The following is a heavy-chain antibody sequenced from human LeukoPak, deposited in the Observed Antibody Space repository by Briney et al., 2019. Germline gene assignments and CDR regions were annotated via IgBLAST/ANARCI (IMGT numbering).Heavy chain of an antibody. V-gene: IGHV4-4*02. CDR1: GGSISSSNW. CDR2: IYHSGST. CDR3: ARSCRDYVHWYFDL. Sequence: SGTLSLTCAVSGGSISSSNWWSWVRQPPGKGLEWIGEIYHSGSTNYNPSLKSRVTISVDKSNNQFSLNLSSVTAADTAVYYWARSCRDYVHWYFDLWGRGTLVNVSS. J-gene: IGHJ2*01. D-gene: IGHD4-17*01.